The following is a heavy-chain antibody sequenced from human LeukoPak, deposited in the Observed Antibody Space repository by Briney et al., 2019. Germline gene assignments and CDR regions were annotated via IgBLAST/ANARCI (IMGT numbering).Heavy chain of an antibody. CDR3: SRCGRTCTSSYRGLDV. D-gene: IGHD5-12*01. CDR2: INYSRNT. J-gene: IGHJ6*02. CDR1: GDSISSITDY. V-gene: IGHV4-39*01. Sequence: SETLSLTCTVSGDSISSITDYWAWIRQPPGEGLEWIGSINYSRNTYYNPSLKSRVTISVDTSKNKFSLTLRSVTAAATAVYYCSRCGRTCTSSYRGLDVWGQGTTVTVSS.